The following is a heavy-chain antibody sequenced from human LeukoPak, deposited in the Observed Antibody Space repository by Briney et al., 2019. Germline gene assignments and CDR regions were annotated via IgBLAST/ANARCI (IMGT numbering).Heavy chain of an antibody. CDR3: AKAAPDSSGNYYFDY. Sequence: GGSLRLSCAASGFTFDDYTMHWVRQAPGKGLEWVSLISWDGGSTYYADSVKGRFTISRDNSKNSLYLQMNSLRTEDTALYYCAKAAPDSSGNYYFDYWGQGTLVTVSS. V-gene: IGHV3-43*01. D-gene: IGHD3-22*01. J-gene: IGHJ4*02. CDR2: ISWDGGST. CDR1: GFTFDDYT.